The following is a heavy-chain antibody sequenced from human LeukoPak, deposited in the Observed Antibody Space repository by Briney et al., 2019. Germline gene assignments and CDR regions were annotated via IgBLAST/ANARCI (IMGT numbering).Heavy chain of an antibody. V-gene: IGHV1-46*01. CDR3: ARDLRGVKRSSNWFDP. CDR2: INPSGGST. CDR1: GGTFSSFA. Sequence: ASVKVSCKASGGTFSSFAISWVRQAPGQGLEWMGIINPSGGSTSYAQKFQGRVTMTRDTSTSTVYMELSSLRSEDTAVYYCARDLRGVKRSSNWFDPWGQGTLVTVSS. J-gene: IGHJ5*02. D-gene: IGHD6-13*01.